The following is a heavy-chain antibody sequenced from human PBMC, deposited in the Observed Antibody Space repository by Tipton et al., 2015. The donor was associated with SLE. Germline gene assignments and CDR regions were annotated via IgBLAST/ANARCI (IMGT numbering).Heavy chain of an antibody. V-gene: IGHV6-1*01. Sequence: GLVKPSQTLSLTCAISGDSVSSISASWNWIRQSPSRGLEWLGRAYYRFKWYTDYAVSVKSRITINPDTSKNQFSLHLNSVTPEDTAVYYCARGVLYFDLWGRGTLVTVSS. CDR3: ARGVLYFDL. CDR2: AYYRFKWYT. D-gene: IGHD5/OR15-5a*01. CDR1: GDSVSSISAS. J-gene: IGHJ2*01.